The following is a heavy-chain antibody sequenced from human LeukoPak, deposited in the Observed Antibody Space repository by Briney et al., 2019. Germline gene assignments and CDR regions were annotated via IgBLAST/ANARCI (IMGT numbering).Heavy chain of an antibody. CDR3: AKDTYYYASGRGVDF. D-gene: IGHD3-10*01. CDR1: GFTFSSYA. CDR2: ISGSGGST. J-gene: IGHJ4*02. Sequence: PGGSLRLSCAASGFTFSSYAMSWVRQAPGKGLEWVSAISGSGGSTYYADSVKGRFAFSRDNSKNTLYLQMNSLRAEDTAVYYCAKDTYYYASGRGVDFWGQGTLVTVSS. V-gene: IGHV3-23*01.